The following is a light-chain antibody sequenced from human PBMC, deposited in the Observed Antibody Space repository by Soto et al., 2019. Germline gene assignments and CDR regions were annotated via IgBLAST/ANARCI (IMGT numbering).Light chain of an antibody. CDR3: RQYNNLPPRT. V-gene: IGKV3-15*01. J-gene: IGKJ5*01. CDR1: QRVXSK. Sequence: TQCACTLSLSPGESATLSCRASQRVXSKLGWYKVKPGQATRHLIXGESTRATVIPARFSGSGSGKESALILSSLRTEYFAAFYCRQYNNLPPRTFGQGTRLEIK. CDR2: GES.